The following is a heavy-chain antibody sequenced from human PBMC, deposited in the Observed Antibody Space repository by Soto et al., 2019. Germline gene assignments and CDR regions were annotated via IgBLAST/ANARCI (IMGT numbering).Heavy chain of an antibody. J-gene: IGHJ4*02. CDR1: GFTFSSSG. CDR2: IWSDEINK. CDR3: ASYDGGGHYYY. V-gene: IGHV3-33*03. Sequence: QVQLVESGGGVVQPGRSLRLSCAASGFTFSSSGMHWVRQAPGKGLEWVAVIWSDEINKHYADYVEGRFTISREISKNTLYLQMNSLRAEDTAVYYCASYDGGGHYYYWGQGTLVIVSS. D-gene: IGHD3-22*01.